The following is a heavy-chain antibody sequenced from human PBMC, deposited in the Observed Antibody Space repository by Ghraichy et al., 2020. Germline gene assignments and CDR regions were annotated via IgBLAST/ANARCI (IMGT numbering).Heavy chain of an antibody. CDR2: INAGNGNT. J-gene: IGHJ5*02. V-gene: IGHV1-3*01. CDR1: GYTFTTYA. CDR3: ARRIAPAPRDWFDP. D-gene: IGHD6-13*01. Sequence: ASVKVSCKASGYTFTTYAIHWVRQAPGQRLEWMGWINAGNGNTKYSQKFQGRVTITRDTSASTAYMELSSLISEDTAVYYCARRIAPAPRDWFDPWGQGTLVTVSS.